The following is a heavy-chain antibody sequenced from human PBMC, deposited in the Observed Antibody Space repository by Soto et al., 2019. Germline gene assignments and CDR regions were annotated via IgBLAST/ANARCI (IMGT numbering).Heavy chain of an antibody. CDR1: GGTFSSYA. D-gene: IGHD6-13*01. J-gene: IGHJ6*02. CDR2: IIPIFGTA. V-gene: IGHV1-69*12. Sequence: QVQLVQSGAEVKKPGSSVKVSCKASGGTFSSYAISWVRQAPGQGLEWMGGIIPIFGTANYAQKFQGRVMITADESTSTAYMELSSLRSEDTAVYYCARAGSIAAAGTDYYYYYGMDVWGQGTTVTVSS. CDR3: ARAGSIAAAGTDYYYYYGMDV.